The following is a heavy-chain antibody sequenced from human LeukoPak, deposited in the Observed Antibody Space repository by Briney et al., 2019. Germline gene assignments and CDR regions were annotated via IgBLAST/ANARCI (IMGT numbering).Heavy chain of an antibody. CDR3: ARHEVGATGNGFDI. CDR2: IYPGDSGT. V-gene: IGHV5-51*01. CDR1: GYSFSSYW. Sequence: GKSLKISCKGSGYSFSSYWIGWVRQMSGKGLEWMGIIYPGDSGTRYSPSFQGQVTISAAKSISTAYLQWSSLKASDTAMYYCARHEVGATGNGFDIWGQGTMVTVSS. J-gene: IGHJ3*02. D-gene: IGHD1-26*01.